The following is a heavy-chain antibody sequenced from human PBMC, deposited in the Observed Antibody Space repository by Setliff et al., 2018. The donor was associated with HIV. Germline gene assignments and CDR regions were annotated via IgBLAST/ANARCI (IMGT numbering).Heavy chain of an antibody. CDR3: ARSRLHYYDSSGYYPSYFDY. CDR2: IYTSGNT. J-gene: IGHJ4*02. CDR1: GDSISNYY. Sequence: SETLSLTCTVSGDSISNYYWSWVRQPPGKGLEWIGCIYTSGNTNYDPSLKSRVTMSVDTSKNQFSLKLSSATAADTAVYYCARSRLHYYDSSGYYPSYFDYWGQGTLVTVSS. V-gene: IGHV4-4*09. D-gene: IGHD3-22*01.